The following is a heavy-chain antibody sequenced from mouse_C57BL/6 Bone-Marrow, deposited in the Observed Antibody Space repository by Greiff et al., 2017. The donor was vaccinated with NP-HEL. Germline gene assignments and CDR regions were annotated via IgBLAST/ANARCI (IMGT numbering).Heavy chain of an antibody. CDR2: ISYDGSN. CDR3: ASYYDYGGWFAY. V-gene: IGHV3-6*01. Sequence: EVQLVESGPGLVKPSQSLSLTCSVTGYSITSGYYWNWIRQFPGNKLEWMGYISYDGSNNYNPSLKNRISITRDTSKNQFFLKLNSVTTEDTATYYCASYYDYGGWFAYWGQGTLVTVSA. J-gene: IGHJ3*01. CDR1: GYSITSGYY. D-gene: IGHD2-4*01.